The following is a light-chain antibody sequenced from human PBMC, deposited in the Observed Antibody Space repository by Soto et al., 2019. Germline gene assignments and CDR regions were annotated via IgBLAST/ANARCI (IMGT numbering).Light chain of an antibody. V-gene: IGKV1-5*03. CDR3: QQYNSYPWT. CDR1: QSISSW. CDR2: KAS. J-gene: IGKJ1*01. Sequence: DIQMTQSPSTLCASVGDRVTITFRASQSISSWLAWYQQKPGKAPKLLIYKASTLESGVPSNFSGSGSGTEFTLTISSLQPEDFATYYCQQYNSYPWTFGQGTKVDIK.